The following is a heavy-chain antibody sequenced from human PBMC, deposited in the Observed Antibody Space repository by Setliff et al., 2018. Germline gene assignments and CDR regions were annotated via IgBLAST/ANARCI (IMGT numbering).Heavy chain of an antibody. V-gene: IGHV4-39*01. CDR2: ISYSGTP. D-gene: IGHD2-15*01. CDR3: VRPGGTTVVARHFDY. CDR1: GGSIINNNYY. Sequence: SETLSLTCTVSGGSIINNNYYWGWIRQAPGRGLEWIGSISYSGTPYYNASVESRVTISIDTSRNQFSLELRSVTVADTATYYCVRPGGTTVVARHFDYWGSGILVTVSS. J-gene: IGHJ4*01.